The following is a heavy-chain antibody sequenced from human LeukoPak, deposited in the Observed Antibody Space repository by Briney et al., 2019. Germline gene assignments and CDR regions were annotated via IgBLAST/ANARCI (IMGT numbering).Heavy chain of an antibody. CDR1: GGSISSSSHY. CDR3: AGQRTSGSASNLRVAQIDS. V-gene: IGHV4-39*01. D-gene: IGHD3-3*01. Sequence: PSETLSLTCTVSGGSISSSSHYWAWIRQSPGTGLEWIGSIYYSGSTYYIPSLKSRATISVDTSKNQISLKVSSVTAADSALYFCAGQRTSGSASNLRVAQIDSWGQGTLVTVSS. J-gene: IGHJ4*02. CDR2: IYYSGST.